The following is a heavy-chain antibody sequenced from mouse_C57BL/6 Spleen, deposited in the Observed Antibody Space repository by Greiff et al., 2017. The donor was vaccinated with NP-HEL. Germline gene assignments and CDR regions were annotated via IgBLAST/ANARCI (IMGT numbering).Heavy chain of an antibody. CDR3: ARGNYGSSGFDY. D-gene: IGHD1-1*01. CDR1: GYAFSSYW. CDR2: IYPGDGDT. Sequence: QVQLQQSGAELVKPGASVKISCKASGYAFSSYWMNWVKQRPGKGLEWIGQIYPGDGDTNYNGKFKGKATLTADKSSSTAYMQLSSLTCEGSAVYFCARGNYGSSGFDYWGQGTTLTGSS. V-gene: IGHV1-80*01. J-gene: IGHJ2*01.